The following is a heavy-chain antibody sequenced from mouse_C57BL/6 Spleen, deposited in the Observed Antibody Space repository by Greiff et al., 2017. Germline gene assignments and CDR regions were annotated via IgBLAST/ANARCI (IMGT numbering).Heavy chain of an antibody. V-gene: IGHV1-55*01. Sequence: QVQLQQSGAELVKPGASVKMSCKASGYTFTSYWITWVKQRPGQGLEWIGDIYPGSGSTNYNEKFKSKATLAVDTSSSTAYMQLSSLASEDSAVYYCARKGGFITTVVAPFDYWGQGTTLTVSS. CDR3: ARKGGFITTVVAPFDY. CDR2: IYPGSGST. D-gene: IGHD1-1*01. J-gene: IGHJ2*01. CDR1: GYTFTSYW.